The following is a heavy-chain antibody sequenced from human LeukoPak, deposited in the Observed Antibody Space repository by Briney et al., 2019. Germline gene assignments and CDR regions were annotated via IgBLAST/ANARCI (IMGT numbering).Heavy chain of an antibody. CDR3: ARGPASGSDFAWFDP. V-gene: IGHV4-34*01. CDR2: INHSGST. J-gene: IGHJ5*02. Sequence: PSETLSLTCAVYGGSLSNYYWSWIRQPPGKGPEWIGEINHSGSTKFNPSLKSRVTILVDMSRSQFSLQLNSVTAADTAVYYCARGPASGSDFAWFDPWGQGTLVTVSS. CDR1: GGSLSNYY. D-gene: IGHD3-10*01.